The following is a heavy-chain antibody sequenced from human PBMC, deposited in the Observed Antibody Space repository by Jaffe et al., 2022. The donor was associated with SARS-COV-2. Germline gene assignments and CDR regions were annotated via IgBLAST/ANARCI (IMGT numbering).Heavy chain of an antibody. Sequence: EVQLVESGGGLVQPGGSLRLSCSASGFTFTTYAMHWVRQAPGKGLEYVSAISSTGGTTYYTDSVKGRFTISRDNSKSTLYLQMSSLRTEDTARYYCVKRWKDLQDFDYWGQGTLVTVSS. D-gene: IGHD1-1*01. CDR3: VKRWKDLQDFDY. V-gene: IGHV3-64D*09. CDR2: ISSTGGTT. J-gene: IGHJ4*02. CDR1: GFTFTTYA.